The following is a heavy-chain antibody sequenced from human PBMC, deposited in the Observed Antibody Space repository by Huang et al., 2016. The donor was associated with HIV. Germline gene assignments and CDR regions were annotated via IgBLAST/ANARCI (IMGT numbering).Heavy chain of an antibody. CDR1: GFTFTNYA. CDR3: ARSAVPGDGDWFDP. V-gene: IGHV3-30*04. J-gene: IGHJ5*02. CDR2: ISYDGRNK. Sequence: QVQLVESGGGLVQPGRSLRLSCAASGFTFTNYAIHWVRQAPGKGLVWVVFISYDGRNKFYADAGKGRFTSSRDNSKSTLYLLMNSRRVDDTALYYCARSAVPGDGDWFDPWGQGTLVTVSS. D-gene: IGHD6-19*01.